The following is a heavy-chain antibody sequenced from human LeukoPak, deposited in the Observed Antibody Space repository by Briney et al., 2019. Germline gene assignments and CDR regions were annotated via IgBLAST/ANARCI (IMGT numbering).Heavy chain of an antibody. J-gene: IGHJ5*02. D-gene: IGHD1-1*01. CDR1: GAFITRDTYY. Sequence: SSETLSLTCTVSGAFITRDTYYWAWVRQSPGKGLEWIGSIWFDGNDYYNPSLRSRVAMSVDPSKSQFSLRVNSVTAADTGIYYCVRDPRGGYEDWYDAWGQGTLVTVSS. CDR2: IWFDGND. V-gene: IGHV4-39*07. CDR3: VRDPRGGYEDWYDA.